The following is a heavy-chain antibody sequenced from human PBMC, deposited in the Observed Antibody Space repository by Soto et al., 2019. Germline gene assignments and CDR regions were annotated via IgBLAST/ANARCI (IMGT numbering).Heavy chain of an antibody. CDR1: GGSISSYY. CDR2: IYYSGST. V-gene: IGHV4-59*01. D-gene: IGHD1-7*01. Sequence: SETLSLTCTVSGGSISSYYWSWIRQPPGKGLEWIGYIYYSGSTNYNPSLKSRVTISVDTSKNQFSLKLSSVTAADTAVYYCARVYNWNLNWFDPWGQGTLVTVSS. CDR3: ARVYNWNLNWFDP. J-gene: IGHJ5*02.